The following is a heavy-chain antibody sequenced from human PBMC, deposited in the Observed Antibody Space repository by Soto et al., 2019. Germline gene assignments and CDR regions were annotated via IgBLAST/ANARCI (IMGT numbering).Heavy chain of an antibody. CDR3: AKDPRYCSSTSRSNWFDP. CDR1: GFTFSSYG. CDR2: ISYDGSNK. J-gene: IGHJ5*02. Sequence: GGSLRLSCAASGFTFSSYGMHWVRQAPGKGLEWVAVISYDGSNKYYADSVEGRFTISRDNSKNTLYLQMNSLRAEDTAVYYCAKDPRYCSSTSRSNWFDPWGQGTLVTVSS. V-gene: IGHV3-30*18. D-gene: IGHD2-2*01.